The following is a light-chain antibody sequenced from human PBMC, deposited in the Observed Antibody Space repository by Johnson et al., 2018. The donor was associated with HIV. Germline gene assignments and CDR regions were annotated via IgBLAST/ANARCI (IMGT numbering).Light chain of an antibody. CDR1: SSNIENDY. CDR2: DNN. CDR3: GAWDSTLNAYV. J-gene: IGLJ1*01. Sequence: QSVLMQPPSVSAAPGEKVNISCSGSSSNIENDYVSWYQQLPGTAPKLLIYDNNKRPSGIPDRFSGSTSGTSATLGITGLQTGDEGDYFCGAWDSTLNAYVFGTGTKVTVL. V-gene: IGLV1-51*01.